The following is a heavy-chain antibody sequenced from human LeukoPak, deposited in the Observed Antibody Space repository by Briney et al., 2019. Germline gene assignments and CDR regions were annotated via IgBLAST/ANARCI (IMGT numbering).Heavy chain of an antibody. CDR2: INAGNGNT. V-gene: IGHV1-3*01. D-gene: IGHD2-21*02. CDR3: ARSGVDCGDDCFPIGLDY. J-gene: IGHJ4*02. CDR1: GYTFTSYA. Sequence: ASVKVSCKASGYTFTSYAMHWVRQAPGQRLEWMGWINAGNGNTKYSQKFQGRVTITRDTSASTAYMELSSLRSEDTAAYYCARSGVDCGDDCFPIGLDYWGQGTLVTVSS.